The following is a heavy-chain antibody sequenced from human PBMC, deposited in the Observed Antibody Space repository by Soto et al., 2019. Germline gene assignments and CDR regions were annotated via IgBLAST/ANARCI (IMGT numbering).Heavy chain of an antibody. Sequence: EVQLVESGGGLVQPGGSLRLSCAASGLTFSSYSMNWVRQAPGKGLEWVSYISSSSSTIYYADSVKGRFTISRDNAKNSLYLQMNSLRAEDTAVYYCASSSRSSSYYYYMDVWGKGTTVTVSS. V-gene: IGHV3-48*01. J-gene: IGHJ6*03. CDR1: GLTFSSYS. CDR3: ASSSRSSSYYYYMDV. CDR2: ISSSSSTI. D-gene: IGHD6-19*01.